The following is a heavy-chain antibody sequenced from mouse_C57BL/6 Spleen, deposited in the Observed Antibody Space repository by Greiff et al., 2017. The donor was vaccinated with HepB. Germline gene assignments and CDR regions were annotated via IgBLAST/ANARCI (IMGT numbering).Heavy chain of an antibody. CDR1: GYTFTSYW. Sequence: QVQLKQPGAELVKPGASVKLSCKASGYTFTSYWMQWVKQRPGQGLEWIGEIDPSDSYTNYNQKFKGKATLTVDTSSSTAYMQLSSLTSEDSAVYYCARAADYGNSDWYFDVWGTGTTVTVSS. CDR2: IDPSDSYT. J-gene: IGHJ1*03. V-gene: IGHV1-50*01. CDR3: ARAADYGNSDWYFDV. D-gene: IGHD2-1*01.